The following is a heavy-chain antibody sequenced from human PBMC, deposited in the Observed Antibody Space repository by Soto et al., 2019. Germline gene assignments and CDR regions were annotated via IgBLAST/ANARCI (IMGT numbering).Heavy chain of an antibody. CDR2: INPNSGGT. D-gene: IGHD2-21*02. CDR3: ARDHELVVVTACPDY. Sequence: QVQLVQSGAEVKKPGASVKVSCKASGYTFTGYDMHWVRQAPGLGLEWMGWINPNSGGTNYAQKFQGRVTMTRDTSISTAYMELSRLRSDDTAVYYCARDHELVVVTACPDYWGQGPLVTVSS. J-gene: IGHJ4*02. CDR1: GYTFTGYD. V-gene: IGHV1-2*02.